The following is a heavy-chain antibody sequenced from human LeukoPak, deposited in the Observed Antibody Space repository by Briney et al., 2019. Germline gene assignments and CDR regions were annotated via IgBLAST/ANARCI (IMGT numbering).Heavy chain of an antibody. CDR1: GGSISSYY. Sequence: PSETLSLTCTVSGGSISSYYWSWIRQPPEKGLEWIGYIYYSGSTNYNPSLKSRVTISVDTSKNQFSLNLSSVTAADTAVYYCARGHGEAFDIWGQGTMVTVSS. V-gene: IGHV4-59*12. CDR2: IYYSGST. CDR3: ARGHGEAFDI. J-gene: IGHJ3*02.